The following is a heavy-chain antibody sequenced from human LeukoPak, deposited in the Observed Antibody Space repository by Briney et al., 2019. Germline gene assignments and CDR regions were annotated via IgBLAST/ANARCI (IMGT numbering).Heavy chain of an antibody. J-gene: IGHJ6*03. Sequence: ASVKVSCTASRYTFTSYGISWVRQAPGQGLEWMGWISAYNGNTNYAQKLQGRVTMTTDTSTSTAYMELRSLRSDDTAVYYCAARYNYYIDVWGKGTTVTVSS. CDR2: ISAYNGNT. CDR1: RYTFTSYG. V-gene: IGHV1-18*01. CDR3: AARYNYYIDV.